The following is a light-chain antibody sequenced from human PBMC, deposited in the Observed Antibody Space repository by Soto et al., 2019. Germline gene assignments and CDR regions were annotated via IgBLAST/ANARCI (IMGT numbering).Light chain of an antibody. V-gene: IGKV1-5*01. CDR2: DAS. CDR3: QQYNSYPWT. Sequence: DIQMTQAPSTLSASVGDRATITCRASQSISSWLAWYQQKPGKAPKLLIYDASSLESGVPSRFSGSGSGTEFTLTISSLQPDDFATYYCQQYNSYPWTFGQRTKVDIK. CDR1: QSISSW. J-gene: IGKJ1*01.